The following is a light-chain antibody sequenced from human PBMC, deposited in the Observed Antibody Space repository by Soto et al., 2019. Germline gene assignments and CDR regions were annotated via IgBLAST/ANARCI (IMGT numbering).Light chain of an antibody. CDR2: AAS. CDR1: QGISSY. CDR3: QQYHNWPWT. J-gene: IGKJ1*01. V-gene: IGKV1-9*01. Sequence: DIQLTQSPSFLSASVGDRVTITCRASQGISSYLAWYQQKPGKAPKLLIYAASTLQTGVPSRFSGSGSGTEFTLTISSLQPEDFAVYYCQQYHNWPWTFGQGTEVEIK.